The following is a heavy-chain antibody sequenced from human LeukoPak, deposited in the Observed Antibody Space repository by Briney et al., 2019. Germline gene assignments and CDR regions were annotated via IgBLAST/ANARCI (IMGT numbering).Heavy chain of an antibody. CDR1: GGSISSGDYF. D-gene: IGHD3-3*01. V-gene: IGHV4-30-4*01. J-gene: IGHJ4*02. Sequence: PSETLSLTCSVSGGSISSGDYFWTWIRQPPGKGLEYIGYIYYSGTTYYNPSLKSRITMSVDMSANQFSLRLTSVSAADTAVYYCTRAYWIGFHFDSWGQGILVSVSS. CDR3: TRAYWIGFHFDS. CDR2: IYYSGTT.